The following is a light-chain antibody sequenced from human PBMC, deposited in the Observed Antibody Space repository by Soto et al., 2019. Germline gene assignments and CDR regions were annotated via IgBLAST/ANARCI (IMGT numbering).Light chain of an antibody. J-gene: IGKJ5*01. CDR2: AAS. Sequence: DIQMTQYPSSLSASVGDRVTITCRASQSISRNLTWYQHKPGKAPKLLIYAASSLQNGVPSRFRGGGSGTEFTLSINSLQPEDFGTYYCQQSFTPASITFGQGTRLEIK. CDR1: QSISRN. CDR3: QQSFTPASIT. V-gene: IGKV1-39*01.